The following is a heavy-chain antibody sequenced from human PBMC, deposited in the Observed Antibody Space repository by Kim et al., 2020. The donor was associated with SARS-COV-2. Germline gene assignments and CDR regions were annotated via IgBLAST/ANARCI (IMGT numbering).Heavy chain of an antibody. Sequence: GGSLRLSCAASGFTLTDHWMSWIRQAPGKGLEWVANIKEHGRETYYADSVKGRFTISRDPAKDSLYLQMDSLRAEDTALYYCARGPNYGEFADFFDYWGQGTHVPVSS. J-gene: IGHJ4*02. CDR3: ARGPNYGEFADFFDY. CDR2: IKEHGRET. D-gene: IGHD4-17*01. CDR1: GFTLTDHW. V-gene: IGHV3-7*01.